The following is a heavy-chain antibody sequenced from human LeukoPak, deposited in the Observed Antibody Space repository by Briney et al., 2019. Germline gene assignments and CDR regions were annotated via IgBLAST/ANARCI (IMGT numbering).Heavy chain of an antibody. CDR3: ARDYGGWRFDY. Sequence: SETLSLTCTVSGASISSYYWSWIRQPAGRGLEWIGRIYTSGSTNYNPSLKSRVTLSVDTSKNQFSLKLRSVTAADTAVYYCARDYGGWRFDYWGQGTLVTVSS. J-gene: IGHJ4*02. V-gene: IGHV4-4*07. CDR2: IYTSGST. D-gene: IGHD2-8*01. CDR1: GASISSYY.